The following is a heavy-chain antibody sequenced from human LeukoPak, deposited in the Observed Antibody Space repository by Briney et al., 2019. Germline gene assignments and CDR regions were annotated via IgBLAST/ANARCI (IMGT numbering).Heavy chain of an antibody. CDR2: IYRSGST. CDR1: GDSFSSSNW. Sequence: SETLSLTCAVSGDSFSSSNWWTWVRQPPGKGLEWIGEIYRSGSTNYNPSLKSRVTMSLDKSKNQFSLKLTSVTAADTAVYYCARVRDGYNYDAFDYWGQGTLVTVSS. CDR3: ARVRDGYNYDAFDY. J-gene: IGHJ4*02. V-gene: IGHV4-4*02. D-gene: IGHD5-24*01.